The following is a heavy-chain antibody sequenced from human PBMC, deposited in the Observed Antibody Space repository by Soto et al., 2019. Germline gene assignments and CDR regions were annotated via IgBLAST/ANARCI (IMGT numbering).Heavy chain of an antibody. CDR2: ISGSGGST. J-gene: IGHJ5*02. CDR1: GFTFSSYA. V-gene: IGHV3-23*01. Sequence: PGGSLKLSCAASGFTFSSYAMTWVRQDTGKGLEWVSAISGSGGSTYYADSVKGRFTISRDNSKNTLYLQMNSLRAEDTAVYYCANVVAVAGTSWFDPWGQGTLVTVSS. D-gene: IGHD6-19*01. CDR3: ANVVAVAGTSWFDP.